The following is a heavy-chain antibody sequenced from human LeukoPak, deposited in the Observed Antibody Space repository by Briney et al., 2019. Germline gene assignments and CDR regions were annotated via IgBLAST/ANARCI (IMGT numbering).Heavy chain of an antibody. CDR1: GFTFSSYG. CDR2: ISYDGSNK. J-gene: IGHJ6*02. CDR3: AAVLNYYYYYGMDV. V-gene: IGHV3-30*03. D-gene: IGHD6-13*01. Sequence: PGGSLRLSCAASGFTFSSYGMHWVRQAPGKGLEWVAVISYDGSNKYYADSVKGRFTISRDNSKNTLYLQMNSLRAEDTAVYYAAAVLNYYYYYGMDVWGQGTTVTVSS.